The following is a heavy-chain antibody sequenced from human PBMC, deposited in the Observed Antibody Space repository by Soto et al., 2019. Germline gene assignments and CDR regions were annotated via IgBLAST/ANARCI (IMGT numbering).Heavy chain of an antibody. J-gene: IGHJ4*02. CDR3: AKLHSSESSGWVDRDY. CDR2: ISYDGSNK. D-gene: IGHD6-19*01. V-gene: IGHV3-30*18. Sequence: QVQLVESGGGVVQPGRSLRLSCAASGFTFSSYGMHWVRQAPGKGLEWVAGISYDGSNKYYADSVKGRFTISRDNSKNTLYLQMNSLRAEDTAVYYCAKLHSSESSGWVDRDYWGQGTLVTVSS. CDR1: GFTFSSYG.